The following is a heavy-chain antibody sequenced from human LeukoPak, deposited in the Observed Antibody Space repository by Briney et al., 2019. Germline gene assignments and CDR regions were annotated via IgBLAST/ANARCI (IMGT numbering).Heavy chain of an antibody. CDR1: GFTFSSYS. V-gene: IGHV3-21*01. Sequence: GGSLRLSCAASGFTFSSYSMNWVRQAPGKGLEWVSSISSSSSYIYYADSVKGRFTISRDNAKDSLYLQMNSLRAEDTAVYYCARDRDGLWRGSDYWGQGTLVTVSS. J-gene: IGHJ4*02. CDR3: ARDRDGLWRGSDY. CDR2: ISSSSSYI. D-gene: IGHD3/OR15-3a*01.